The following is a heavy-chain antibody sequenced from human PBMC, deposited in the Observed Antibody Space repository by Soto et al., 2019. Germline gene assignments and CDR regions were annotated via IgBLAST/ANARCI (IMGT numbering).Heavy chain of an antibody. J-gene: IGHJ4*02. Sequence: QVQLVESGGGVVQPGRSLRLSCAASGFTFSSYAMHWVRQAPGKGLEWVAVISYDGSNKYYADSVKGRFTISRDNSKTTLYLQMNSLRAEDTAVYYCARERGSSVSYFDYWGQGTLVTVSS. CDR1: GFTFSSYA. CDR2: ISYDGSNK. V-gene: IGHV3-30-3*01. CDR3: ARERGSSVSYFDY. D-gene: IGHD2-2*01.